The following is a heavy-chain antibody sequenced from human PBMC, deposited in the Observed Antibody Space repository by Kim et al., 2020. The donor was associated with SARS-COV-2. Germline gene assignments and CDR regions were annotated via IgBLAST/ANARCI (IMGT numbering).Heavy chain of an antibody. Sequence: GGSLRLSCAASGFTFSSYSMNWVRQAPGKGLEWVSSISSSSSYIYYADSVKGRFTISRDNAKNSLYLQMNSLRAEDTAVYYCARVLEYYYDSSGYYPLDYWGQGTLVTVSS. CDR1: GFTFSSYS. CDR3: ARVLEYYYDSSGYYPLDY. D-gene: IGHD3-22*01. CDR2: ISSSSSYI. J-gene: IGHJ4*02. V-gene: IGHV3-21*01.